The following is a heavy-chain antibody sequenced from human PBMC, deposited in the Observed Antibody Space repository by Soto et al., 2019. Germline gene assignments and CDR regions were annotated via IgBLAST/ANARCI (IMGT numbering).Heavy chain of an antibody. V-gene: IGHV1-69*06. CDR2: IIPIFGTA. Sequence: QVQLVQSGAEVKKPGSSVKVSCKASGGTFRSYAISWVRQAPGQGLAWMGGIIPIFGTANYAQKFQGRVTITADKSTSTAYMELSSLRSEDTAVYYCASGRYYDSSGPGDYYYGMDVWGQGTTVTVSS. D-gene: IGHD3-22*01. CDR3: ASGRYYDSSGPGDYYYGMDV. J-gene: IGHJ6*02. CDR1: GGTFRSYA.